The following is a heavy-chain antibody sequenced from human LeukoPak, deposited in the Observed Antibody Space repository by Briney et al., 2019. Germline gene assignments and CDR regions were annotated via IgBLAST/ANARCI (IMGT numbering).Heavy chain of an antibody. CDR3: ARDFDGSGSYSH. V-gene: IGHV3-11*01. CDR2: ISSRGDTV. Sequence: GGSLRLSCVASGFTFSDFYMSWIRQAPGEGLEWISYISSRGDTVDYADSVKGRFTISRDNAKNSLYLQMNSLRAEDTAVYYCARDFDGSGSYSHWGQGTLVTISS. CDR1: GFTFSDFY. D-gene: IGHD3-10*01. J-gene: IGHJ4*02.